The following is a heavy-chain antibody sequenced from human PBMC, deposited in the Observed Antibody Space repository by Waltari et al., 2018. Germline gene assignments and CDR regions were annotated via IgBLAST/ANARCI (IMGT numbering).Heavy chain of an antibody. D-gene: IGHD2-2*03. Sequence: EVRLVESGGGLVKPGGCLRLSCAASGFTFQDAGMRWFRQAPGKGLEWVGRIKTKAEGETTDYAGPVKGRFTISRDDAANNLFLQMNSLKIDDTAVYYCATEGLIYTSLDIYDFWGQGSLVAVSS. CDR2: IKTKAEGETT. J-gene: IGHJ4*02. CDR1: GFTFQDAG. V-gene: IGHV3-15*01. CDR3: ATEGLIYTSLDIYDF.